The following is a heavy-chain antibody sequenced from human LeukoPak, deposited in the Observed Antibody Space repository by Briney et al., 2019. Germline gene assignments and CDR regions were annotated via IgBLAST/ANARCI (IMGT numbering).Heavy chain of an antibody. V-gene: IGHV1-69*06. Sequence: SVKVSCKASGGTFSSYAISWVRQAPGQGLEWMGGIIPIFGTANYAQKFQGRVTITADKSTSTAYMELSSLRSEDTAVYYCARGYHYDSSTVGRYWFDPWGQGTLVTVSS. CDR3: ARGYHYDSSTVGRYWFDP. CDR1: GGTFSSYA. CDR2: IIPIFGTA. D-gene: IGHD3-22*01. J-gene: IGHJ5*02.